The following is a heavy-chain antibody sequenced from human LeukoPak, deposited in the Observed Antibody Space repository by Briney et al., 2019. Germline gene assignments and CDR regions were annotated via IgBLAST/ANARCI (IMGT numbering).Heavy chain of an antibody. V-gene: IGHV4-4*07. CDR3: ARDIPGPSPYYYYMDV. D-gene: IGHD2-2*02. CDR1: GGSISSYY. Sequence: SETLSLTCTVSGGSISSYYWTWIRQPAGKGLEWIGRIYTSGSTNYNPSLKSRVTVSVDTSKNQYSLKLSSVTAADTAVYYCARDIPGPSPYYYYMDVWGKGTTVTVSS. J-gene: IGHJ6*03. CDR2: IYTSGST.